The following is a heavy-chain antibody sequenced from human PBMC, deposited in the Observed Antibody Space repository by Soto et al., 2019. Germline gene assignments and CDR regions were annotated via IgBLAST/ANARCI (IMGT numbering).Heavy chain of an antibody. J-gene: IGHJ4*02. V-gene: IGHV3-30*03. Sequence: GGSLRLSCAASGFTFSNYGMYWVRQAPCKGLEWVAFISYDGSSKFYADPMKGRHTISRDNSKNTLYLQMNSLRAEDTAVEDCGMGIGNYWDLDHGGQGTLVT. CDR3: GMGIGNYWDLDH. CDR1: GFTFSNYG. D-gene: IGHD1-26*01. CDR2: ISYDGSSK.